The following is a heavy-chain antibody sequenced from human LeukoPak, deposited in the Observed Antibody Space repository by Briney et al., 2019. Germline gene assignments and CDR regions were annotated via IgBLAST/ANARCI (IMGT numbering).Heavy chain of an antibody. Sequence: PGGSLRLSCAASRFSFSSYSMNWVRQAPGKGLEWVSSISSGSNYVYYADSVKGRFSISRDNAQNSLYLQMNSLRAEDTAVYYCARDYYGSAGYWGQGTLVSVSS. J-gene: IGHJ4*02. CDR3: ARDYYGSAGY. D-gene: IGHD3-10*01. V-gene: IGHV3-21*01. CDR1: RFSFSSYS. CDR2: ISSGSNYV.